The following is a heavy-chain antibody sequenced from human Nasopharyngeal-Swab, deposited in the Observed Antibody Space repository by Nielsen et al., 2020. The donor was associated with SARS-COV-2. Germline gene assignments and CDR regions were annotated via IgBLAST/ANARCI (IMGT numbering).Heavy chain of an antibody. CDR2: INHSGST. CDR1: GGSFSGYY. J-gene: IGHJ4*02. V-gene: IGHV4-34*01. Sequence: SETLSLTCAVYGGSFSGYYWNWIRQPPGKGLEWIGEINHSGSTNYNPSLKSQVTISVDTSKNQFSLKLSSVTAADTAVYYCARGSHHGTFDYWGQGTLVTVSS. CDR3: ARGSHHGTFDY. D-gene: IGHD1-1*01.